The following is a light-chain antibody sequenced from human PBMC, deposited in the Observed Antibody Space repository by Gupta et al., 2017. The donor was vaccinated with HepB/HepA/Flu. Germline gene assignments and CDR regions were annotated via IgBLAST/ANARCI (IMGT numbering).Light chain of an antibody. CDR1: TSDVGSYNR. CDR3: SSYTSRSTVI. J-gene: IGLJ2*01. CDR2: EVT. V-gene: IGLV2-18*02. Sequence: QSALTQPPSVSGSPGQSVTISCTGTTSDVGSYNRVSWYQQSTGTAPKLLISEVTKRPSGVPDRFSGSKSGSTASLTISGLQAEDEANYYCSSYTSRSTVIFGGGTKLTVL.